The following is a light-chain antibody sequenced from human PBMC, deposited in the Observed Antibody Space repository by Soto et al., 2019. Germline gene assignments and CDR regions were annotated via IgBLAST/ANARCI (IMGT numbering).Light chain of an antibody. CDR3: SSYTTSRSYV. J-gene: IGLJ1*01. V-gene: IGLV2-14*01. CDR2: DVS. Sequence: QSVLTQPASVSGSPGQSITISCSGTSSDVGGYNYVSWYQQHPGKAPKLMIYDVSNRPSAISNRFSASKSGNTASLTISRLQAEDEADYYCSSYTTSRSYVFGTGTQLTVL. CDR1: SSDVGGYNY.